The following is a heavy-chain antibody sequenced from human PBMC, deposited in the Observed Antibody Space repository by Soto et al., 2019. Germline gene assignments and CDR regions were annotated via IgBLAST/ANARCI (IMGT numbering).Heavy chain of an antibody. CDR2: IYTGGST. V-gene: IGHV3-53*01. CDR1: GFTVSSNY. CDR3: ARDLSGDMDV. Sequence: GGSLRLSCAASGFTVSSNYMSWVRQAPGKGLEWVSVIYTGGSTVYADSVKGRVTISRDNSKNTVYLQMNSLRAEDTAVYYCARDLSGDMDVWDQGTTVTVSS. J-gene: IGHJ6*02.